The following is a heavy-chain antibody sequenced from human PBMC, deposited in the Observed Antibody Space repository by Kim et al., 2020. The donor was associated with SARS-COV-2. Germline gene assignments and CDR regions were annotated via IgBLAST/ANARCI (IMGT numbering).Heavy chain of an antibody. CDR1: GGTFSSYA. Sequence: SVKVSCKASGGTFSSYAISWVRQAPGQGLEWMGGIIPIFGTANYAQKFQGRVTITADESTSTAYMELSSLRSEDTAVYYCAKLVGGYCSSTSCYRDWFGPWSQGTLVTVSS. V-gene: IGHV1-69*13. CDR3: AKLVGGYCSSTSCYRDWFGP. J-gene: IGHJ5*02. CDR2: IIPIFGTA. D-gene: IGHD2-2*01.